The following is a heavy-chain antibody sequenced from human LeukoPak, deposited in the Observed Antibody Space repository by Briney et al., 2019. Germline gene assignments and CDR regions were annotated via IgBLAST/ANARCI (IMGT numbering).Heavy chain of an antibody. CDR3: ARLQLELMQPNDNWFDP. D-gene: IGHD1-1*01. CDR1: GGSISSYY. Sequence: SETLSLTCTVSGGSISSYYWSWIRQPAGKGLEWIGRIYTSGSTNYNPSLKSRVTMSVDTSKNQFSLKLSSMTAADTAVYYCARLQLELMQPNDNWFDPWGQGTLVTVSS. V-gene: IGHV4-4*07. CDR2: IYTSGST. J-gene: IGHJ5*02.